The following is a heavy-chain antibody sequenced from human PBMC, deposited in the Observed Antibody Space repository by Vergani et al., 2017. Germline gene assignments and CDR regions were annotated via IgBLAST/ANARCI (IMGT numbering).Heavy chain of an antibody. V-gene: IGHV4-31*03. CDR2: IYYSGST. CDR1: GGSISSGGYY. D-gene: IGHD2-21*01. CDR3: AGYCGGDCYILDAFDI. J-gene: IGHJ3*02. Sequence: QVQLQESGPGLVKPSQTLSLTCTVSGGSISSGGYYWSWIRQHPGKGLEWIGYIYYSGSTYYNPSPKSRVTISVDTSKNQFSLKLSSVTAADTAVYYCAGYCGGDCYILDAFDIWGQGTMVTVSS.